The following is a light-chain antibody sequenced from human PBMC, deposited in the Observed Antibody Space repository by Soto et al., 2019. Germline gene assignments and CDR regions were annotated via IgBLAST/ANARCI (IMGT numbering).Light chain of an antibody. V-gene: IGKV1-39*01. CDR3: QQTHTTPYT. J-gene: IGKJ2*01. Sequence: DIQMPQSPSSLSASGGDSVTITCRARKDINYYSNWYQHQPGQAPNLLIYAASTLQSCVPSRFSGTGSGTDFTLTISSLQAEDVAIYYCQQTHTTPYTFGQGTKVEIK. CDR1: KDINYY. CDR2: AAS.